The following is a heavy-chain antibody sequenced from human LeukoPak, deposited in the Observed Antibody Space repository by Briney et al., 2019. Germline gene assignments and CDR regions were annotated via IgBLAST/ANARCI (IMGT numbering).Heavy chain of an antibody. J-gene: IGHJ4*02. Sequence: GASVKVSCKGSGYTFNGYYMHWVRQAPGQGLEWMGWISAYNGNTNYAQKLQGRVTMTTDTSTSTAYMELRSLRSDDTAVYYCARVRGDDVLAEIDYWGQGTLVTVSS. CDR3: ARVRGDDVLAEIDY. CDR2: ISAYNGNT. V-gene: IGHV1-18*04. D-gene: IGHD3-9*01. CDR1: GYTFNGYY.